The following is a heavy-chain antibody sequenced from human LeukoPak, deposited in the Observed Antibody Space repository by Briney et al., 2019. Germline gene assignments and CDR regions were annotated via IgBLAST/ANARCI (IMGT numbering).Heavy chain of an antibody. CDR2: INHSGST. Sequence: SETLSLTCAVYGGSFSGYYWSWIRQPPGKGLEWIGEINHSGSTNYNPSLKSRVTISVDTPKNQFSLKLSSVTAADTAVYYCARGGDIVVVPAAPRGYNWFDPWGQGTLVTVSS. J-gene: IGHJ5*02. CDR3: ARGGDIVVVPAAPRGYNWFDP. D-gene: IGHD2-2*01. V-gene: IGHV4-34*01. CDR1: GGSFSGYY.